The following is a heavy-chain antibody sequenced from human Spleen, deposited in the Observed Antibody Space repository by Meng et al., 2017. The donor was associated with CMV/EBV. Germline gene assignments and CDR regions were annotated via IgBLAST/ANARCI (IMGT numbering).Heavy chain of an antibody. Sequence: GGSLRLSCAASGFTFSSYAMSWVRQAPGKGLEWVSAISGSGGSTYYADSVKGRFTISRDNSKNTVYLQMNSLRPEDTAVYYCAKGNSGYNYGCLDYWGQGTLVTVSS. CDR1: GFTFSSYA. D-gene: IGHD5-18*01. J-gene: IGHJ4*02. CDR2: ISGSGGST. CDR3: AKGNSGYNYGCLDY. V-gene: IGHV3-23*01.